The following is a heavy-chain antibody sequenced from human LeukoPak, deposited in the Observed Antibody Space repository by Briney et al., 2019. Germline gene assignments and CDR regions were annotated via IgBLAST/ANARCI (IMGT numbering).Heavy chain of an antibody. D-gene: IGHD5-18*01. Sequence: GESLKISCQGSGYSFNTCWVGWVRQLPGKGLEWMGIIYPADPDTRYSPSFQGQVTISADKSINTAYLQWRTLKASDSAIYYCARVLDVDTAVFHYYFDFWGQGTLVTVSS. J-gene: IGHJ4*02. CDR2: IYPADPDT. CDR1: GYSFNTCW. CDR3: ARVLDVDTAVFHYYFDF. V-gene: IGHV5-51*01.